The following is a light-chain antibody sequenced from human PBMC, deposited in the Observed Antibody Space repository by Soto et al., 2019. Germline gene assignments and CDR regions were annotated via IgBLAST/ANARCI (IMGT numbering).Light chain of an antibody. Sequence: QSVLTQPPSASGTPGQRVTISCSGTSSNIGSSTVTWYQQLPGTAPKFLIFSDNQRPSGVPERFSGSKSGTSASLAISGLQSEDEADYYCAACDDSLNAGVFGGGTQLTVL. J-gene: IGLJ3*02. CDR2: SDN. V-gene: IGLV1-44*01. CDR1: SSNIGSST. CDR3: AACDDSLNAGV.